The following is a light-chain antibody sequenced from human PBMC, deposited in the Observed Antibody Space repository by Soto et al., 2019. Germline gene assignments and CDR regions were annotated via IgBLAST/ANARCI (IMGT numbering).Light chain of an antibody. CDR3: QQYNGWPIT. CDR2: GAS. Sequence: EIVMTQSPGTLSVSPGARVPLSCRASQSVGNNLAWHPQKPGQAPRLLIYGASTRATGFPARFSGSGSGTEFTLTISSLQSEDFAVYYCQQYNGWPITFGQGTRLEIK. J-gene: IGKJ5*01. V-gene: IGKV3-15*01. CDR1: QSVGNN.